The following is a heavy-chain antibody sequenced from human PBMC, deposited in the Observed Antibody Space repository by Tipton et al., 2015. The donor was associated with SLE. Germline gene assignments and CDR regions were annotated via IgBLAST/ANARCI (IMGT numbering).Heavy chain of an antibody. V-gene: IGHV4-39*07. Sequence: TLSLTCTVSGGSISSSPYYWAWIRQPPGKGLEWIGTVYSGGNTYHIPSLKTRVTISVDTSRNQFSLKLTSVTAADTAVYYCAIPTVGATVGFDSWCHGTLLIVSS. CDR2: VYSGGNT. CDR1: GGSISSSPYY. CDR3: AIPTVGATVGFDS. J-gene: IGHJ4*01. D-gene: IGHD1-26*01.